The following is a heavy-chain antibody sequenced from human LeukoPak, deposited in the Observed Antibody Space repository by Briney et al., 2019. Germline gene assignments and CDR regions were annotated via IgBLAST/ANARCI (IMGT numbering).Heavy chain of an antibody. D-gene: IGHD5-18*01. CDR3: ARQLWLHPFDY. CDR1: EYTFTSYY. CDR2: INPSGGST. J-gene: IGHJ4*02. Sequence: ASVKVSCKASEYTFTSYYMHWVRQALGQGLEWMGIINPSGGSTSYAQKFQGRVTMTRDTSTSTVYMELSSLRSEDTAVYYCARQLWLHPFDYWGQGTLVTVSS. V-gene: IGHV1-46*01.